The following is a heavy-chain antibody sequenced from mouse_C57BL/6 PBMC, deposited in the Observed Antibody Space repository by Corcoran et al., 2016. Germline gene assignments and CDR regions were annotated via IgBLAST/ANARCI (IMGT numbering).Heavy chain of an antibody. V-gene: IGHV1-76*01. Sequence: QVQLKQSGAELVRPGASVKLSCKASGYTFTDYYINWVKQKPGQGLEWIARIYPGSDNTNYNEKFKGKATLTAEKSSSTAYMQLSSLTSEDSAVYVCARSDYGDALDYWGQGTSVTVSS. J-gene: IGHJ4*01. CDR1: GYTFTDYY. CDR2: IYPGSDNT. CDR3: ARSDYGDALDY. D-gene: IGHD1-1*02.